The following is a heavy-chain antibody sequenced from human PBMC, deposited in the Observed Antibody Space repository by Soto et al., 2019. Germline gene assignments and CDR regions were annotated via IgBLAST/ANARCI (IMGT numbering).Heavy chain of an antibody. Sequence: GGSLRLSCAASGVTFSSYSMNWVRQAPGKGLEWVSSISSSSSYIYYADSVKGRFTISRDNAKNSLYLQMNSLRAEATAVYYCASNIGMITFGGVIVNDYWGQGTLVTVSS. D-gene: IGHD3-16*02. V-gene: IGHV3-21*01. CDR1: GVTFSSYS. CDR3: ASNIGMITFGGVIVNDY. CDR2: ISSSSSYI. J-gene: IGHJ4*02.